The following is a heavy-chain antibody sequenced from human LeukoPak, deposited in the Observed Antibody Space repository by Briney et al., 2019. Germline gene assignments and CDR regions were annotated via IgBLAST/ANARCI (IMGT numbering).Heavy chain of an antibody. V-gene: IGHV3-20*04. Sequence: PAGSLRLSCAASGFTFDDYGMSWVRQAPGKGLEWVSGINWNGGSTGYADSVKGRFTISRDNTKNSLYLQMNSLRAEDTALYYCARDMWDDILTGYYPPPDAFDIWGQGAMVTVSS. D-gene: IGHD3-9*01. CDR2: INWNGGST. J-gene: IGHJ3*02. CDR1: GFTFDDYG. CDR3: ARDMWDDILTGYYPPPDAFDI.